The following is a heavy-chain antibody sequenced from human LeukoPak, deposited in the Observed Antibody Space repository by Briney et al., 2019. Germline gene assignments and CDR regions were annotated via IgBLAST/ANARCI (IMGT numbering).Heavy chain of an antibody. CDR1: GFTFDDYA. V-gene: IGHV3-9*01. Sequence: GGFLRLSCAASGFTFDDYAMHWVRQAPGKGLEWVSGISWNSGSIGYADSVKGRFIISRDNAKNSLFLQMNSLRAEDTAVYYCARGTSADALYEYWGQGTLVTVSS. CDR2: ISWNSGSI. J-gene: IGHJ4*02. CDR3: ARGTSADALYEY.